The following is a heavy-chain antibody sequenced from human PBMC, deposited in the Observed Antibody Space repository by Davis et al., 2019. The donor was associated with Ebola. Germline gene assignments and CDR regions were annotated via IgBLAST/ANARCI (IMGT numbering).Heavy chain of an antibody. CDR2: IKEDGSEK. CDR3: ARAGKTYYDFWSGSVEDYYGMDV. CDR1: GFMFNTYW. V-gene: IGHV3-7*01. D-gene: IGHD3-3*01. J-gene: IGHJ6*02. Sequence: GESLKISCAASGFMFNTYWMNWVRQAPGKGLEWVASIKEDGSEKKYVDSVKGRFTISRDNAKNSLYLQMNSLRAEDTAVYYCARAGKTYYDFWSGSVEDYYGMDVWGQGTTVTVSS.